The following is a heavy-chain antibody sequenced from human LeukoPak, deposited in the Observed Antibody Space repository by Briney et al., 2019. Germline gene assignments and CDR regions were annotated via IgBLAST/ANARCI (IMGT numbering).Heavy chain of an antibody. V-gene: IGHV3-48*04. CDR1: GFTFSSYS. CDR3: ARDPRITMVRGVISWFDP. J-gene: IGHJ5*02. CDR2: ISSSSTI. Sequence: GGSLRLSCAASGFTFSSYSMNWVRQAPGKGLEWVSYISSSSTIYYADSVKGRFTISRDNAKNSLYLQMNSLRAEDTAVYYCARDPRITMVRGVISWFDPWGQGTLVTVSS. D-gene: IGHD3-10*01.